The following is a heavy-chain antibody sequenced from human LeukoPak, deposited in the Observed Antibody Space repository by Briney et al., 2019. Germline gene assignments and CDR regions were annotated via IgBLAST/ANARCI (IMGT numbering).Heavy chain of an antibody. CDR3: AKRAAPGYFDWLLPTFDY. J-gene: IGHJ4*02. CDR2: ISGSGGIT. V-gene: IGHV3-23*01. Sequence: GGSLRLSCVASGFTLSSYAMSWVRQAPGKGLQWVSVISGSGGITYYADSVKGRFTISRDDSKNTLYLQMSSLRAEDTAVYYCAKRAAPGYFDWLLPTFDYWGQGTLVTVSS. CDR1: GFTLSSYA. D-gene: IGHD3-9*01.